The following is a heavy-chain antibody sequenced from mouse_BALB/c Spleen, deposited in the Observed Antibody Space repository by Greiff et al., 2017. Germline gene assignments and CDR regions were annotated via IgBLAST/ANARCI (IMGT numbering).Heavy chain of an antibody. V-gene: IGHV5-6-5*01. D-gene: IGHD2-1*01. J-gene: IGHJ4*01. CDR3: AREVRECNYEGYAMDY. CDR1: GFTFSSYA. CDR2: ISSGGST. Sequence: EVMLVESGGGLVKPGGSLKLSCAASGFTFSSYAMSWVRQTPEKRLEWVASISSGGSTYYPASVKGRFTISRDNARNIQYLQMSSRRSEDTAMYYCAREVRECNYEGYAMDYWGQGTSVTVSS.